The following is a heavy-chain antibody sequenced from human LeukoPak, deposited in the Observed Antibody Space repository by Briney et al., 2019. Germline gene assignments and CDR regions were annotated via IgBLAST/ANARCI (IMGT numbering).Heavy chain of an antibody. J-gene: IGHJ5*02. V-gene: IGHV5-51*01. D-gene: IGHD2-2*01. CDR1: GYSFTSYW. CDR2: IYPGDSDT. Sequence: GESLKISCKGSGYSFTSYWIGWVRQMPGKGLEWMGIIYPGDSDTRYSPSFQGQVTISADKSISTAYLQWSSLKASDTAMYYCARHKAHCSSTSCYFGWFDPWGQGTLVTVSS. CDR3: ARHKAHCSSTSCYFGWFDP.